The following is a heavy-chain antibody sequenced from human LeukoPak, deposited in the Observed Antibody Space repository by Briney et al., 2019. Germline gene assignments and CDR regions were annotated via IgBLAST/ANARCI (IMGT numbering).Heavy chain of an antibody. CDR3: ARYSSSSSYYYYYMDV. Sequence: SETLSLTCTVSGGSISSYYWSWIRQPPGKGLEWIGYIYYSGGTNYNPSLKSRVTISVDTSKNQFSLKLSSVTAADTAVYYCARYSSSSSYYYYYMDVWGKGTTVTVSS. CDR2: IYYSGGT. J-gene: IGHJ6*03. D-gene: IGHD6-6*01. CDR1: GGSISSYY. V-gene: IGHV4-59*01.